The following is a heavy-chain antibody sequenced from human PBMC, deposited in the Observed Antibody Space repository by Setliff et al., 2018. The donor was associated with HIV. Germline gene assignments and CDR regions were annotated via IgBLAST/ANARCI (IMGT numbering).Heavy chain of an antibody. CDR1: GRSITGHY. CDR3: ARGQQQLVLGSDYYYGMDV. D-gene: IGHD6-13*01. J-gene: IGHJ6*02. CDR2: IHYSGSS. Sequence: PSETLSLTCTVSGRSITGHYWSWIRQPPGKGLEWIGYIHYSGSSNYNPSLKSRVSISLDTSKKQVSLKLNSVTAADTAVYYCARGQQQLVLGSDYYYGMDVWGQGTTVTVSS. V-gene: IGHV4-59*11.